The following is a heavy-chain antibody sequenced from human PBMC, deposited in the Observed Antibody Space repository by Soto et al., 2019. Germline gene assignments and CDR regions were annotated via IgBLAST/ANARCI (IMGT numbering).Heavy chain of an antibody. CDR1: GFDFSDFH. Sequence: PAGSLRLSCVASGFDFSDFHISWVRQAPGKGLEWISYISSSLGHTDYAESVKGRFTISRDNAKSSVFLEMSDLRSDDTAVYYCAANWNFGLNFWGQGTLVTVSS. V-gene: IGHV3-11*03. D-gene: IGHD1-1*01. CDR3: AANWNFGLNF. CDR2: ISSSLGHT. J-gene: IGHJ4*02.